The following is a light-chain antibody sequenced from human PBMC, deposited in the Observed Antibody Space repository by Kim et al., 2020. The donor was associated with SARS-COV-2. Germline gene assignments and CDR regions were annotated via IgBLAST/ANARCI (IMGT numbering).Light chain of an antibody. CDR1: NIGTKS. Sequence: SYELTQPPSVSVAPGKTATITCGGNNIGTKSVHWYQQKPGQAPVLVIYYDSDRPSGIPERFSGSNSGNTATLTISRVEAGDEADYYCQVWDSSSDHVVFGVGTQLTVL. CDR2: YDS. J-gene: IGLJ2*01. V-gene: IGLV3-21*04. CDR3: QVWDSSSDHVV.